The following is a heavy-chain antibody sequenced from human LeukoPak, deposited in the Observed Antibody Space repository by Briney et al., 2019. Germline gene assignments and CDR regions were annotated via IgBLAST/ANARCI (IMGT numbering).Heavy chain of an antibody. CDR3: TTGSGHGGGAEYFQH. J-gene: IGHJ1*01. Sequence: GGSLRLSCAASGFTFSSYSMNWIRQAPGKGLEWVSSISSSTSYIYYADSVKGRFTISEDNAKNSLYLQMNSLRAEDTAVYYCTTGSGHGGGAEYFQHWGQGTLVTVSS. D-gene: IGHD2-21*01. CDR2: ISSSTSYI. V-gene: IGHV3-21*01. CDR1: GFTFSSYS.